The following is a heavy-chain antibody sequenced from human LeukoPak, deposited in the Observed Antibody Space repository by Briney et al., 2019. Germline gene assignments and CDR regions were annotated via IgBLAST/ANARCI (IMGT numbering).Heavy chain of an antibody. D-gene: IGHD4-17*01. Sequence: SSETLSLTCTVSGGSISSGGYYWSWIRQPPGKGLEWIGYIYHSESTYYNPSLKSRVTISVDTSKNQFSLKLSSVTAADTAVYYCARVVPSGDYYYYYGMDVWGQGTTVTVSS. V-gene: IGHV4-30-2*05. J-gene: IGHJ6*02. CDR1: GGSISSGGYY. CDR2: IYHSEST. CDR3: ARVVPSGDYYYYYGMDV.